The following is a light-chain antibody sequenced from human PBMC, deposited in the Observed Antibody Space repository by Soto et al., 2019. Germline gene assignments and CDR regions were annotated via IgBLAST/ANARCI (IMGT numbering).Light chain of an antibody. CDR3: QHNNSYSEA. V-gene: IGKV1-5*03. CDR2: KAS. Sequence: DIQMTQSPTALSGSVVHRVTITCLASQTISSWLAWYQQKPGKAPKLLIYKASTLKSGVPSRFSGSGSGTEFTLTISSLQADDFATYYCQHNNSYSEAFGQGTKVDIK. J-gene: IGKJ1*01. CDR1: QTISSW.